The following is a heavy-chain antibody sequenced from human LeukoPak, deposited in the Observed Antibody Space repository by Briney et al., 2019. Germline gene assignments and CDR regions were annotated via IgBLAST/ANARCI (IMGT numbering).Heavy chain of an antibody. D-gene: IGHD4-11*01. J-gene: IGHJ4*02. Sequence: GGSLRLSCAASGFTFSSYWMYWVRQDPGKGLVWVSRINSDGSTTSYAGSVKGRFTISRDNDKNTLCLQMNSLRAEDTGVYYCTKDDYSTSYYFDYWGQGALVTVSS. V-gene: IGHV3-74*01. CDR1: GFTFSSYW. CDR3: TKDDYSTSYYFDY. CDR2: INSDGSTT.